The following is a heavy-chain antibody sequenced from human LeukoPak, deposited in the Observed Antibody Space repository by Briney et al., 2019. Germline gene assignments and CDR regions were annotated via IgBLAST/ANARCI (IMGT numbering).Heavy chain of an antibody. CDR2: ISDSGNT. V-gene: IGHV3-23*01. Sequence: GGSLRLSCAASGFTLSSYAMSWVRQAPGKGLEWVSAISDSGNTYHADSVKGRFTISRDSSKNTLLLQMNRLRPEDAAVYYCAKDSAWIQFNDWGQGTLVTVSS. D-gene: IGHD5-18*01. J-gene: IGHJ4*02. CDR3: AKDSAWIQFND. CDR1: GFTLSSYA.